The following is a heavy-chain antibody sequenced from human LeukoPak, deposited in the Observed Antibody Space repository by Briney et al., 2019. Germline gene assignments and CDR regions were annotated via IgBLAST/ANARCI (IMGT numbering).Heavy chain of an antibody. CDR3: ARGSGNSPYYYYYMDV. CDR2: INQDGSEK. Sequence: GGSLRLSCAASEFTFSGYWMNWVRQAPGKGPEWVANINQDGSEKHYVDSVKGRFTISRDNAKNSLFPQMNSLRAEDTAVYYCARGSGNSPYYYYYMDVWGKGTTVTVSS. D-gene: IGHD4-23*01. V-gene: IGHV3-7*01. J-gene: IGHJ6*03. CDR1: EFTFSGYW.